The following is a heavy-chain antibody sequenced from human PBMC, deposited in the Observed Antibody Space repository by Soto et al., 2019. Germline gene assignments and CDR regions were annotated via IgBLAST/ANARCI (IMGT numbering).Heavy chain of an antibody. J-gene: IGHJ6*02. CDR2: ISLSGGST. Sequence: EVQLLESGGGSVQPGGSLRLSCAASGFTVNDYAMNWVRQAPGKGLEWVSGISLSGGSTYYADSVKGRFTISRDSSKNTLYLQMNSLRAEDTALYFCARVVLKGAYYYYGMDVWGQGTTVTVSS. D-gene: IGHD2-8*01. CDR1: GFTVNDYA. CDR3: ARVVLKGAYYYYGMDV. V-gene: IGHV3-23*01.